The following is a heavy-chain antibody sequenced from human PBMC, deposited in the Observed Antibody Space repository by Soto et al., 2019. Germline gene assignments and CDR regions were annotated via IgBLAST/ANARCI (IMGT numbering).Heavy chain of an antibody. Sequence: QVQLVESGGGVVQPGRSLRLSCAASGFTFSSYGMHWVRQAPGKGLEWVAVILYDGSNKYYADSVKGRFTISRDNSKNTLYLQMNSLRAEDTAVYYCARTIAVAESDFDYWGQGTLVTVSS. D-gene: IGHD6-19*01. J-gene: IGHJ4*02. CDR1: GFTFSSYG. V-gene: IGHV3-30*03. CDR3: ARTIAVAESDFDY. CDR2: ILYDGSNK.